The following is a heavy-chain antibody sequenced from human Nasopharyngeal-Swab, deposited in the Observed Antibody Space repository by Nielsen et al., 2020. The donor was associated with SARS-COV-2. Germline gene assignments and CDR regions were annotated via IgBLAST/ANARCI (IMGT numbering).Heavy chain of an antibody. CDR3: TRGGRRSPIDY. D-gene: IGHD3-10*01. V-gene: IGHV3-49*03. J-gene: IGHJ4*02. Sequence: GESLKISCTASGFTFGDYAMSWFRQAPGKGLEWVGFIRSKAYGGTTEYAASVKGRFTISRDDSKSIAYLQMNSLKTEDTAVYYCTRGGRRSPIDYWGQGTLVTVSS. CDR1: GFTFGDYA. CDR2: IRSKAYGGTT.